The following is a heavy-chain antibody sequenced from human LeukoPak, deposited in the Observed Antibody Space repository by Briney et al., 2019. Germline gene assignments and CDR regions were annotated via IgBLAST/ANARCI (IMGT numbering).Heavy chain of an antibody. CDR1: GYTLTELS. CDR2: FDPEDGET. Sequence: ASVKVSCKVSGYTLTELSMHWVRQAPGKGLEWMGGFDPEDGETIYAQKFQGRVTLTEDTSTDTAYMELSSLRSEDTAVYYCATAQQWRRAFDMWGQRTMVTVSS. J-gene: IGHJ3*02. V-gene: IGHV1-24*01. D-gene: IGHD6-19*01. CDR3: ATAQQWRRAFDM.